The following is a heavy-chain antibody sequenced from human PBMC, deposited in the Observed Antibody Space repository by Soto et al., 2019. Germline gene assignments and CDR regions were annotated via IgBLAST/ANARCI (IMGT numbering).Heavy chain of an antibody. V-gene: IGHV4-34*01. Sequence: SETLSLTCAVYGGSFSGYYWSWIRQPPGKGLEWIGEINHSGSTNYNPSLKSRVTVSVDTSKNQFSLKLSSVTAADTAVYYRARGVESGGYCSITSCPMPHGGSGYRLFDYWGQGTLVTVSS. J-gene: IGHJ4*02. CDR1: GGSFSGYY. D-gene: IGHD2-2*01. CDR3: ARGVESGGYCSITSCPMPHGGSGYRLFDY. CDR2: INHSGST.